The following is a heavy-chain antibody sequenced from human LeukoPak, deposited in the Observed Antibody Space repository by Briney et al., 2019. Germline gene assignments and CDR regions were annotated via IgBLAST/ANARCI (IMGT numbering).Heavy chain of an antibody. V-gene: IGHV1-8*01. CDR3: GRVLPAGTAMEEFDY. Sequence: ASVKISCKASGYTFTSYDINWVRQATGQGLEWMGWMNPNSGNTGYAQKFQGRVTITRNTSISTAYMELSSLRSEDTAVYYCGRVLPAGTAMEEFDYWGQGTLVTVSS. J-gene: IGHJ4*02. CDR1: GYTFTSYD. CDR2: MNPNSGNT. D-gene: IGHD5-18*01.